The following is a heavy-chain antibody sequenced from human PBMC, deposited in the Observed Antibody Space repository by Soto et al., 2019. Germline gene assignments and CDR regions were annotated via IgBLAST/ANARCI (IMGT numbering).Heavy chain of an antibody. Sequence: ASVKVSCKASGGTFSSLDINWVRQAPGQGLEWMGGIIPNSETTNYAQIFQGRVSIVADISTSTAYMELSRLRSEDTAVYYCARALLSHSYDSGGYDSYFHAMDVWGQGTPVTVS. CDR3: ARALLSHSYDSGGYDSYFHAMDV. D-gene: IGHD3-22*01. J-gene: IGHJ6*02. CDR1: GGTFSSLD. V-gene: IGHV1-69*06. CDR2: IIPNSETT.